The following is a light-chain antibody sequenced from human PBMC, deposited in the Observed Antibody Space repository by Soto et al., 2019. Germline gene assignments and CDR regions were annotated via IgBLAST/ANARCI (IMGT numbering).Light chain of an antibody. CDR2: EAS. J-gene: IGKJ5*01. CDR3: QQLYTVAFT. V-gene: IGKV1-9*01. Sequence: DIQLTQSPSLLSASIGDRVTITCRASHDISTFLAWYQQKPGKAPKLLIYEASTLQSGVPSRFSGRGSGTEFTLTISGLLPEDFAAYNCQQLYTVAFTFGQGTRLEIK. CDR1: HDISTF.